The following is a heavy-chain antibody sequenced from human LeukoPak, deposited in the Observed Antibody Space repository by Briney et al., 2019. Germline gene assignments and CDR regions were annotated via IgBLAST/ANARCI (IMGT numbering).Heavy chain of an antibody. Sequence: PGGSLRLSCAASGFTVSSNHLSWVRQAPEKGLEWVSVIYSGGGTFYADSVKGRFTIFRHNSRNTLYLQMNSLRAEDTAVYYCARENLSGWFDPWGQGTLVTVSS. CDR1: GFTVSSNH. V-gene: IGHV3-53*04. D-gene: IGHD2-15*01. J-gene: IGHJ5*02. CDR2: IYSGGGT. CDR3: ARENLSGWFDP.